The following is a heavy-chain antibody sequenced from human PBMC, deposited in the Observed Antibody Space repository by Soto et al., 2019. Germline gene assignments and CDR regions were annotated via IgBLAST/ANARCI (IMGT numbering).Heavy chain of an antibody. J-gene: IGHJ3*02. CDR3: ARVYCSGGSCYFAFDI. D-gene: IGHD2-15*01. CDR2: ISSSGSTI. CDR1: GLTFSSYE. Sequence: GWSLRLSCAASGLTFSSYEMNWLRQAPGKGLEWVSYISSSGSTIYYADSVKGRFTISRDNAKNSLYLQMNSLRAEDTAVYYCARVYCSGGSCYFAFDIWRQGTMVNVSS. V-gene: IGHV3-48*03.